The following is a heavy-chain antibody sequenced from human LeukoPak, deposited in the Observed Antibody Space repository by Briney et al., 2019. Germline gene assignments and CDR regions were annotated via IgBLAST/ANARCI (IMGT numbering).Heavy chain of an antibody. J-gene: IGHJ6*02. CDR3: ARGTTDILTGYYYYAMDV. V-gene: IGHV3-53*01. Sequence: GGSLRLSCAASGFTVSSNYMSWVRQAPGKGLEWVSVINGGGSTYYADSVKGRFTISRDNSKNTVYLQMNSLRGEYTAVYHCARGTTDILTGYYYYAMDVWGQGTTVTVSS. D-gene: IGHD3-9*01. CDR1: GFTVSSNY. CDR2: INGGGST.